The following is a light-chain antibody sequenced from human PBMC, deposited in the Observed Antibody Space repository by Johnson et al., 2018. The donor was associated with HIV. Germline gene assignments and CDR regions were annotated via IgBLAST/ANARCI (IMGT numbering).Light chain of an antibody. V-gene: IGLV1-51*01. CDR2: DNN. Sequence: QSVLTQPPSVSAASGQKVDISCSGGSSNIENNYVSWYQHIPQRAPKLLISDNNNRPSGIPDRFSGSKSGASATLDLTGLQTGDEATYYCGTWDNSLNVYVVGTGTKVTVL. CDR3: GTWDNSLNVYV. J-gene: IGLJ1*01. CDR1: SSNIENNY.